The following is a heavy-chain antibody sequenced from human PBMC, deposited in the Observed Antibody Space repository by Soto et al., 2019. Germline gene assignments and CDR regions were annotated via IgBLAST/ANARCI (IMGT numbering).Heavy chain of an antibody. CDR1: GFAVRHNY. Sequence: EVQLVESGGGLVQPGGSLRLSCTASGFAVRHNYMTWVRQAPGKGLEWVSLIYSGGDTAYADSVKGRFTISRHTSQNTLYLQLTGLRAEDTAVYYWARKTDSIPSGGDVWGKGTAVTVSS. V-gene: IGHV3-53*04. CDR3: ARKTDSIPSGGDV. J-gene: IGHJ6*04. CDR2: IYSGGDT. D-gene: IGHD3-10*01.